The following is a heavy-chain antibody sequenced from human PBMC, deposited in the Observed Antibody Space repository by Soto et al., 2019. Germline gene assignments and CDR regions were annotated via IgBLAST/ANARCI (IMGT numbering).Heavy chain of an antibody. CDR1: GGSVSSGSYY. J-gene: IGHJ4*02. CDR2: IYYSGST. CDR3: ARDASTVTTGLFDY. Sequence: PSETLSLTCTVSGGSVSSGSYYWSWIRQPPGKGLEWIGYIYYSGSTNYNPSLKSRVTISVDTSKNQFSLKLSSVTAADTAVYYCARDASTVTTGLFDYWGQGTLVTVSS. D-gene: IGHD4-17*01. V-gene: IGHV4-61*01.